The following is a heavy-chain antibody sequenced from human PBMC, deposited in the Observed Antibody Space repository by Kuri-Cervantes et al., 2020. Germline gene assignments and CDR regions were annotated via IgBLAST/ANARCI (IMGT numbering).Heavy chain of an antibody. D-gene: IGHD3-22*01. J-gene: IGHJ4*02. V-gene: IGHV3-30*03. CDR2: ISFDGSNK. CDR1: GLTFTNYG. CDR3: ARGGYYYDSSGLDY. Sequence: GESLKISCAASGLTFTNYGMHWVRQAPGKGLEWVAIISFDGSNKYYADSVKGRFTISRDNSKNTLYLQMNSLIPEDTAVYYCARGGYYYDSSGLDYWGQGTLVTVSS.